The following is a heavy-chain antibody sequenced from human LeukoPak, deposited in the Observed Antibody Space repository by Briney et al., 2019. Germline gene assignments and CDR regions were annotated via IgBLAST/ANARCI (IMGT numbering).Heavy chain of an antibody. CDR2: FDPEDGET. CDR1: GYTLTELS. J-gene: IGHJ5*02. V-gene: IGHV1-24*01. D-gene: IGHD1-26*01. CDR3: APLQLLRGANWFDP. Sequence: ASVKVSCKVSGYTLTELSMHWVRQAPGKGLEWMGGFDPEDGETIYAQKFQGRVTMTEDTSTDTAYMELSSLRSEDTAVYYCAPLQLLRGANWFDPWGQGTLVTVSS.